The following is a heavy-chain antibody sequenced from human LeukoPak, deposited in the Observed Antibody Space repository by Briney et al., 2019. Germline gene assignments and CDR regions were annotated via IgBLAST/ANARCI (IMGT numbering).Heavy chain of an antibody. CDR2: IYPGDSDT. CDR1: GYSFTSYW. V-gene: IGHV5-51*01. Sequence: GESLKISCKGSGYSFTSYWIGWVRQMPGKGLKWMGIIYPGDSDTRYSPSFQGQVTISADKSISTAYLQWSSLKASDTAMYYCARGDGLEYYDSSGYYPYWGQGTLVTVSS. D-gene: IGHD3-22*01. J-gene: IGHJ4*02. CDR3: ARGDGLEYYDSSGYYPY.